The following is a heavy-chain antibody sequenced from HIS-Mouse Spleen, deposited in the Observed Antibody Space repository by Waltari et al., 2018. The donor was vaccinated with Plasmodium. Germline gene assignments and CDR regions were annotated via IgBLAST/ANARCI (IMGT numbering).Heavy chain of an antibody. J-gene: IGHJ4*02. D-gene: IGHD5-18*01. CDR3: ARLRYSYGYFDY. V-gene: IGHV4-59*08. CDR2: SNYSGST. CDR1: GGSISSYY. Sequence: QVQLQESGPGLVKPSETLSLTCTVSGGSISSYYWSWIRQPPGKGLEWIGYSNYSGSTNYNPSLKSRVTISVDTSKNQFSLKLSSVTAADTAVYYCARLRYSYGYFDYWGQGTLVTVSS.